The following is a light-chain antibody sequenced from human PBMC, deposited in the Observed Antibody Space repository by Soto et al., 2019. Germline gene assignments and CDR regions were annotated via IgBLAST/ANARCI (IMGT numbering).Light chain of an antibody. CDR2: NND. CDR3: QSYDTSLSDVL. V-gene: IGLV1-40*01. CDR1: SSNIGAGHH. J-gene: IGLJ2*01. Sequence: QSVLTQSPSVSGAPGQRVTVSCTGSSSNIGAGHHVHWYQQLPGTAPKLHIYNNDNRPSGVPDRFSGSKSGTSASLAISGLQAGDEAEYYCQSYDTSLSDVLFGGGTKLTVL.